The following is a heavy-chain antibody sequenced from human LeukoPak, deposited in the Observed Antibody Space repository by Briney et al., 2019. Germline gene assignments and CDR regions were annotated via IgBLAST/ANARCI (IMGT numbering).Heavy chain of an antibody. CDR2: ISGSGGST. Sequence: PGGSLRLPCAASGFTFRSYPMNWVRQAPGKGLEWVSTISGSGGSTYYADSVKGRFTISRDNSKNTLYLQMNRLRAEDTAIYYCAKERTQTTSFDYWGQGTLVTVS. V-gene: IGHV3-23*01. D-gene: IGHD2/OR15-2a*01. CDR3: AKERTQTTSFDY. J-gene: IGHJ4*02. CDR1: GFTFRSYP.